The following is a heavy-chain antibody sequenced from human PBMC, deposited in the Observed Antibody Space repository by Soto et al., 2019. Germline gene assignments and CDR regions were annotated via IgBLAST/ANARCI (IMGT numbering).Heavy chain of an antibody. J-gene: IGHJ4*02. CDR3: AGLGRYYDSSGPLDY. CDR2: IYYSGST. D-gene: IGHD3-22*01. Sequence: PSETLSLTCTVSGGSISSSSYYWGWIRQPPGKGLEWIGSIYYSGSTYYNPSLKSRVTISVDTSKNQFSLKLSSVTAADTAVYYCAGLGRYYDSSGPLDYWGQGTLVTVSS. V-gene: IGHV4-39*01. CDR1: GGSISSSSYY.